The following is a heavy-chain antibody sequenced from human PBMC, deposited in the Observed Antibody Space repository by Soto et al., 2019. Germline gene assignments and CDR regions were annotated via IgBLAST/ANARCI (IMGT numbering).Heavy chain of an antibody. CDR2: IYYSGST. CDR3: ARSDGRY. Sequence: PSETLSLTCTVSGGSIGSYYWSWIRQPPWKGLDWIGYIYYSGSTNYNPSLKIRVTISVDTSKNQFSLKLSSVTAADTAVYYCARSDGRYWGQGTLVTVS. CDR1: GGSIGSYY. V-gene: IGHV4-59*01. J-gene: IGHJ4*02.